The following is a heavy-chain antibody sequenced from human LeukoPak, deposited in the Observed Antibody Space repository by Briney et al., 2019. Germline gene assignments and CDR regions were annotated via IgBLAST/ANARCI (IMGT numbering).Heavy chain of an antibody. CDR2: ISSSSSYI. D-gene: IGHD3-10*01. CDR1: GFTFNSYS. V-gene: IGHV3-21*01. Sequence: GGSLRLSCAASGFTFNSYSMNWVRQAPGKGLEWVSSISSSSSYIYYADSVKGRFTISTDNAKNSLYLQMNSLRAEDTAVYYCARELWNYYGSVPDYGMDVWGQGTTVTVSS. J-gene: IGHJ6*02. CDR3: ARELWNYYGSVPDYGMDV.